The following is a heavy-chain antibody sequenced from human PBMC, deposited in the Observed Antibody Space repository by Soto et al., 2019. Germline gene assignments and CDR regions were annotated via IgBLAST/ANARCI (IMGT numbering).Heavy chain of an antibody. D-gene: IGHD2-2*01. J-gene: IGHJ6*02. V-gene: IGHV4-30-2*06. CDR1: GDSISSGGFP. CDR2: VYRTGAT. CDR3: ARDSYAMSSFALDV. Sequence: QLQLQESGSGLVETAQTLSLTCIVSGDSISSGGFPWTWIRQSTGKGLEWIGYVYRTGATSYNPSLESRASISVDTSRNPFSMKLMSVTPADSAVYFCARDSYAMSSFALDVWGRGTAVTVSS.